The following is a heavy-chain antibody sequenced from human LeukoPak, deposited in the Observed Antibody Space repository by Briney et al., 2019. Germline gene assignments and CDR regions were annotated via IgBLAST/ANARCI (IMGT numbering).Heavy chain of an antibody. CDR1: GFTFSSYA. Sequence: GGSLRLSCAAYGFTFSSYAMSWVRQAPGKGLEWVSAISGSGGSTYYADSVKGRFTISRDNSKNTLYLQMNSLRAEDTAVYYCAKANQYQLLLFDYWGQGTLVTVSS. V-gene: IGHV3-23*01. CDR2: ISGSGGST. CDR3: AKANQYQLLLFDY. D-gene: IGHD2-2*01. J-gene: IGHJ4*02.